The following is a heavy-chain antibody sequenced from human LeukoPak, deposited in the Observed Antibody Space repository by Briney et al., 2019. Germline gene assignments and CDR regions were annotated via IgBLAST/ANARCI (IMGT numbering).Heavy chain of an antibody. V-gene: IGHV4-4*07. CDR1: GGSISNYY. J-gene: IGHJ6*02. CDR3: ARHDIAVARRMDV. Sequence: SETLSLTCTVPGGSISNYYWSWIRQPAGKGLEWIGRINTSGSTNCNPSLKSRVTMSVDTSKNQFSLKLTSVTAADTAVYYCARHDIAVARRMDVWGQGTTVTVSS. D-gene: IGHD6-13*01. CDR2: INTSGST.